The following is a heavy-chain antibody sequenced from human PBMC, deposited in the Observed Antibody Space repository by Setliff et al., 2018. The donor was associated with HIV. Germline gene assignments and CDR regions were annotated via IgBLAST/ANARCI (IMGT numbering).Heavy chain of an antibody. D-gene: IGHD5-12*01. V-gene: IGHV3-30*03. J-gene: IGHJ6*03. CDR2: LSYDGSKE. Sequence: GGSLRLSCAASGFSLGDYGMHWVRQAPGRGLEWAALLSYDGSKENYGDSVKGRFSMSRDNSKDTLLLQLSNLRLEDTAVYYCARDAGRGSGYNSYDYYYMDVWGKGTTVTVSS. CDR3: ARDAGRGSGYNSYDYYYMDV. CDR1: GFSLGDYG.